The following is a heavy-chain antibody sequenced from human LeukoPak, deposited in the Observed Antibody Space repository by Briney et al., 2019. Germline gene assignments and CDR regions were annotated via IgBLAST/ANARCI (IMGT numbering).Heavy chain of an antibody. Sequence: GASVKVSCKASGYTFTDYYMHWVQQAPGKGLEWMGRVDPEDGETIYAEKFQGRVTITADTSTDTAYMELSSLRSEDTAVYYCATLASSWYYWGQGTLVTVSS. CDR3: ATLASSWYY. CDR1: GYTFTDYY. CDR2: VDPEDGET. V-gene: IGHV1-69-2*01. J-gene: IGHJ4*02. D-gene: IGHD6-13*01.